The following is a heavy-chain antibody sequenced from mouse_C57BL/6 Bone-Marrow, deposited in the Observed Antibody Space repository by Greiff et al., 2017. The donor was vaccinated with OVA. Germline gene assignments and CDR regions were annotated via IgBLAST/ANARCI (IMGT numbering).Heavy chain of an antibody. CDR2: ISSGSSTI. CDR1: GFTFSDYG. Sequence: EVHLVESGGGLVKPGGSLKLSCAASGFTFSDYGMPWVRQAPEKGLEWVAYISSGSSTIYYADTVKGRFTISRDNAKNTLFLQMTSLRSEDTAMYYCARQTAQASWFAYWGQGTMVTVSA. D-gene: IGHD3-2*02. V-gene: IGHV5-17*01. CDR3: ARQTAQASWFAY. J-gene: IGHJ3*01.